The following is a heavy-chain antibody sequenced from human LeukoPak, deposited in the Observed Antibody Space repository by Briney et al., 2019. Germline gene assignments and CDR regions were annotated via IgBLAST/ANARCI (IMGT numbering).Heavy chain of an antibody. Sequence: SETLSLTCTVSGGSISSYYWSWIRQPAGKGLEWIGRIYTSGSTNYNPSLKSRVTMSVDTSKNQFSLKLSSVTAADTAVYYCATYCSSTRCPLPTFDYWGQGTLVTVSS. CDR2: IYTSGST. D-gene: IGHD2-2*01. J-gene: IGHJ4*02. CDR1: GGSISSYY. V-gene: IGHV4-4*07. CDR3: ATYCSSTRCPLPTFDY.